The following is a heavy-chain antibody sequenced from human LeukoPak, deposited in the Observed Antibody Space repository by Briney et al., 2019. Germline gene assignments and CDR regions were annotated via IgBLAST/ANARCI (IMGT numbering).Heavy chain of an antibody. Sequence: PGGSLRLSCAASGFTFSSYRMSWVRQAPGKGLEWVANIKQDGSEKYYVDSVKGRFTISRDNAKNSLYLQMNSLRAEDTAVYYCARERGLFLYYFDYWGQGTLVTVSS. CDR3: ARERGLFLYYFDY. CDR1: GFTFSSYR. V-gene: IGHV3-7*01. D-gene: IGHD3-16*01. CDR2: IKQDGSEK. J-gene: IGHJ4*02.